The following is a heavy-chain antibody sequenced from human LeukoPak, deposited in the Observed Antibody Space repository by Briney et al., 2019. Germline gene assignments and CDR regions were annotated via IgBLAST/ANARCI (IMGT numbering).Heavy chain of an antibody. CDR2: FDPEHGET. Sequence: GASVKVSCKVSGYSLTELSIHWVRQAPGKGLEWMGGFDPEHGETIYTQKFQGRVIVTEDTSTDTAYMELSSLRSEDTAVYYCATDWAGRSIIGTPPLDYWGQGTLVTVSS. CDR3: ATDWAGRSIIGTPPLDY. D-gene: IGHD1-20*01. J-gene: IGHJ4*02. CDR1: GYSLTELS. V-gene: IGHV1-24*01.